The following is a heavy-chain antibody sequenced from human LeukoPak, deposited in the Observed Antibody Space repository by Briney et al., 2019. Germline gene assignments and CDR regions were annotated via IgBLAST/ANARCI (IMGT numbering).Heavy chain of an antibody. V-gene: IGHV3-23*01. CDR2: ISGSSGTT. CDR1: VFTFNRCA. J-gene: IGHJ3*01. D-gene: IGHD3-10*01. CDR3: AKVINMIRGVDAFDF. Sequence: GVSLRLSRAPSVFTFNRCAMMGVRHAPGKGLEGVSGISGSSGTTYYADSAEGRFNLSRDNSKHTLYLQIDSLRADDTALYYCAKVINMIRGVDAFDFWGQGTMVTVSS.